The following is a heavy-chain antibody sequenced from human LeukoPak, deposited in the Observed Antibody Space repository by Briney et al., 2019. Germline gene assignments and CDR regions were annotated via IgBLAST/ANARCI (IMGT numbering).Heavy chain of an antibody. CDR1: GGSITSTNW. J-gene: IGHJ4*02. CDR3: ARRSTKGNYDYVWGSYRPTYYFDY. Sequence: KASETLSLTCGVSGGSITSTNWWSWVRQPPGQGLEWIGEVSLSGLTNYNPSLKSRVTISVDTSKNQFSLKLSSVTAADTAVYYCARRSTKGNYDYVWGSYRPTYYFDYWGQGTLVTVSS. V-gene: IGHV4-4*02. D-gene: IGHD3-16*02. CDR2: VSLSGLT.